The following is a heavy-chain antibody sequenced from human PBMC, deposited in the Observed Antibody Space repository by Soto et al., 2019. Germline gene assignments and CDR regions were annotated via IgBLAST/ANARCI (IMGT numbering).Heavy chain of an antibody. V-gene: IGHV1-69*12. CDR2: IIPMFGTA. J-gene: IGHJ6*02. CDR3: AREIDGYYGMDV. Sequence: QVQLVQSGAEVKKPGSSVKVSCKASGGTFSTDSISWVRQAPGQGLEWMGGIIPMFGTANNAQKFQGRVTITADESTSTAYMGLSSLRSEDTAVYFCAREIDGYYGMDVWGQGTTVTVAS. CDR1: GGTFSTDS.